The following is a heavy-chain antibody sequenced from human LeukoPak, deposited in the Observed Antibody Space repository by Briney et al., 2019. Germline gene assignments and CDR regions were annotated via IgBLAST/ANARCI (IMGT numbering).Heavy chain of an antibody. V-gene: IGHV1-8*01. J-gene: IGHJ5*02. CDR1: GCTFTSYD. CDR3: ARSAGYDFWSGSPYNWFDP. D-gene: IGHD3-3*01. Sequence: EASVKVSCKASGCTFTSYDINWVRQATGQGLEWMGWMNPNSGNTGYAQKFQGRVTMTRNTSISTAYMELSSLRSEDTAVYYCARSAGYDFWSGSPYNWFDPWGQGTLVTVSS. CDR2: MNPNSGNT.